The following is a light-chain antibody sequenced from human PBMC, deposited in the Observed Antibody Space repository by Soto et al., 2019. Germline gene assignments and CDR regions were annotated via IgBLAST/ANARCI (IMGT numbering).Light chain of an antibody. CDR3: QQYSNWPKT. J-gene: IGKJ1*01. Sequence: IVMTQSPDTLSVSPGERATLSCRASQRITEKVVWYQQKSGQAPRLLIYGAFTRAAGVPARFSGSGSGTEFSLTISSLQSEDSAVYFCQQYSNWPKTFGQGTKVDIK. V-gene: IGKV3-15*01. CDR1: QRITEK. CDR2: GAF.